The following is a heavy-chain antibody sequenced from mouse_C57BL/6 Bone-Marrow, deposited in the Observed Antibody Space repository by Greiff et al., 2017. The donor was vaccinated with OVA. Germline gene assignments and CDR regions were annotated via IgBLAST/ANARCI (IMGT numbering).Heavy chain of an antibody. CDR1: GYTFTSYW. CDR2: IHPNSGST. CDR3: ARVYGYRNYFDY. V-gene: IGHV1-64*01. D-gene: IGHD2-2*01. Sequence: QVQLQQPGAELVKPGASVKLSCKASGYTFTSYWMHWVKQRPGQGLEWIGMIHPNSGSTNYNEKFKSKATLTVDNSSSTAYMQLSSLTSEDSAVYYCARVYGYRNYFDYWGQGTTLTVSS. J-gene: IGHJ2*01.